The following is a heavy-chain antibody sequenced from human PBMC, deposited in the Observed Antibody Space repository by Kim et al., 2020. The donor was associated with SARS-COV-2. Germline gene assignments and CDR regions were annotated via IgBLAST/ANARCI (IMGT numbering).Heavy chain of an antibody. CDR2: ISWNSGSI. CDR1: GFTFDDYA. CDR3: AKDIPRFGQWELLGPGYFDY. V-gene: IGHV3-9*01. J-gene: IGHJ4*02. D-gene: IGHD1-26*01. Sequence: GGSLRLSCAASGFTFDDYAMHWVRQAPGKGLEWVSGISWNSGSIGYADSVKGRFTISRDNAKNSLYLQMNSLRAEDTALYYCAKDIPRFGQWELLGPGYFDYWGQGTLVTVSS.